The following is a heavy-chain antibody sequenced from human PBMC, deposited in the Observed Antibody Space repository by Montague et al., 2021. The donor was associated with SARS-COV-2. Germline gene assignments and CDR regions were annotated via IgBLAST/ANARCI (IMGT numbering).Heavy chain of an antibody. V-gene: IGHV3-30*04. CDR3: ARGYSGSYYSYFDY. D-gene: IGHD1-26*01. CDR1: GFIFSNFA. Sequence: SLRLSCAASGFIFSNFAFHWVRQAPGKGLEWVAIITYDGIDKFYADSVKGRFTISRDNSKNTLYLRLNSLRAEDTAVYYCARGYSGSYYSYFDYWGQGTLVTVSS. J-gene: IGHJ4*02. CDR2: ITYDGIDK.